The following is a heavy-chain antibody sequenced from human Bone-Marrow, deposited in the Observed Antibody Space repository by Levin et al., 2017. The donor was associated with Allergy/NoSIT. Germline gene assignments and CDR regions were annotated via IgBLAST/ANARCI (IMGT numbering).Heavy chain of an antibody. V-gene: IGHV4-59*01. CDR2: IYYSGST. CDR1: GGSISRYY. J-gene: IGHJ4*02. D-gene: IGHD5/OR15-5a*01. CDR3: ARLYDYFHY. Sequence: PSETLSLTYTVSGGSISRYYWSWIRQPPGKGLEWIGYIYYSGSTNYNPSLKSRVTISVDTSKNQFSLKLSSVTAADTAVYYCARLYDYFHYWGQGTLVTVSS.